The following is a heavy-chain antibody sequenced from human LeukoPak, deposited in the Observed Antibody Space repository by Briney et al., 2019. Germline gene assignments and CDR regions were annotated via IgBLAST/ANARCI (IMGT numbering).Heavy chain of an antibody. CDR1: GYGSSGYY. Sequence: ALVKVSCKTSGYGSSGYYITWVRQAPGRGLEWMGWINPYNGNTVSSQEFQARVTLTTDTSTKTAYMELRSLDSDDTAVYYCARYKFHNYFDYWSQGTLVTVSS. J-gene: IGHJ4*02. V-gene: IGHV1-18*01. D-gene: IGHD1-1*01. CDR2: INPYNGNT. CDR3: ARYKFHNYFDY.